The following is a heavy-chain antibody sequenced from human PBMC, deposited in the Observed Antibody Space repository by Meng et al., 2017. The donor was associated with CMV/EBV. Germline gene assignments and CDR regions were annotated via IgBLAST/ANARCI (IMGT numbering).Heavy chain of an antibody. CDR1: RGTFISYA. D-gene: IGHD3-9*01. CDR2: MNPNSGNT. CDR3: ASVPPGRPVIMAY. J-gene: IGHJ4*02. V-gene: IGHV1-8*02. Sequence: ASVKVSCKASRGTFISYAIIWVRQAPGQGLEWMGWMNPNSGNTGYAQKFQGRVTMTRNTSISTAYMELSSLRSEDTAVYYCASVPPGRPVIMAYWGQGTLVTVSS.